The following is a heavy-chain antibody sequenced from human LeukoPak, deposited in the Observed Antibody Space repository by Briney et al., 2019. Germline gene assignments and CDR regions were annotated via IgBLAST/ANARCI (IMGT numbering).Heavy chain of an antibody. CDR1: GGSISSGDYY. Sequence: SQTLSLTCTVSGGSISSGDYYWSWIRQRPGKGLEWIGYIDYSGSTYYNPSLKSRVTISVDTSKNQFSLKLSSVTAADTAVYYCARGPTRITIFGVVPYFDYWGQGTLVTVSS. V-gene: IGHV4-30-4*08. D-gene: IGHD3-3*01. J-gene: IGHJ4*02. CDR3: ARGPTRITIFGVVPYFDY. CDR2: IDYSGST.